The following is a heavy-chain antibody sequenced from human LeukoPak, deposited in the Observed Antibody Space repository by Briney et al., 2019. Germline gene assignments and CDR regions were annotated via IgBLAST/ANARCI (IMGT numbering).Heavy chain of an antibody. J-gene: IGHJ4*02. Sequence: GGSLRLSCAASGFTPSGYWMSWVRRAPGKGLEWVANIKQDGDEKYYVDSVRGRFTISRDNAKNSVYLQMNSLRAEDTAVYYCARKARGDSSGLDYWGQGTLVTVSS. CDR1: GFTPSGYW. CDR2: IKQDGDEK. D-gene: IGHD3-22*01. CDR3: ARKARGDSSGLDY. V-gene: IGHV3-7*01.